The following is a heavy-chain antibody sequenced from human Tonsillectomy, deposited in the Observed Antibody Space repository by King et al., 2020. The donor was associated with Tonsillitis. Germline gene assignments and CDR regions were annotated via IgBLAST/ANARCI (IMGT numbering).Heavy chain of an antibody. CDR2: IRGKPYGGTA. D-gene: IGHD6-19*01. J-gene: IGHJ3*02. CDR1: GFTFGDYA. Sequence: VQLVESGGGLVQPGRSLRLSCTASGFTFGDYAMSWFRQAPGKGLEWVGFIRGKPYGGTAEYAASVQGRFTISRDDSKSIAYVQMNSLKTEDTAVYYCNRDRFVPVAGTRLSFDIWGQGTMVTVSS. CDR3: NRDRFVPVAGTRLSFDI. V-gene: IGHV3-49*03.